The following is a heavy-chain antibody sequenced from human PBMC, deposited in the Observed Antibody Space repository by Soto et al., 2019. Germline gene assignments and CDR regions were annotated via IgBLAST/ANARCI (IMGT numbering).Heavy chain of an antibody. J-gene: IGHJ6*02. CDR3: ARGGEVPASIREYYYGLDV. CDR2: ITPMFGTP. Sequence: QAQLVQSGAEVKKPGSSVKVSCKGFGAIFNTYAISWVRQAPGQGPEWLGGITPMFGTPNYAQKFQGRVTISVDKSTRTAYMELNSLRSEDTAVYYCARGGEVPASIREYYYGLDVWGQGTTVTVSS. D-gene: IGHD2-2*02. CDR1: GAIFNTYA. V-gene: IGHV1-69*06.